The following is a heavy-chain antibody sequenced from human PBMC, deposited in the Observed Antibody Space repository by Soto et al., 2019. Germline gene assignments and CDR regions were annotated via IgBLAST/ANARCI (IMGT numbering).Heavy chain of an antibody. J-gene: IGHJ6*02. V-gene: IGHV3-74*01. D-gene: IGHD6-25*01. CDR1: GFRFSNYW. Sequence: EAQLVESGGGLVQPGGSLRLSCVGTGFRFSNYWMNWVRQAPGKGLVWVSRVNSDGITTTYADSVRGRFTVSRDNANNTLYLEMNNLRAEDTAVYYCTRDDYSSVAYYGMDVWGQGTTVTVSS. CDR3: TRDDYSSVAYYGMDV. CDR2: VNSDGITT.